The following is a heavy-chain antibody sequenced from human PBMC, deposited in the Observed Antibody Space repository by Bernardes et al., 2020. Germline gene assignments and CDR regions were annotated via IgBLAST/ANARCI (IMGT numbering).Heavy chain of an antibody. V-gene: IGHV1-46*01. CDR3: ARGSRAYSSEY. J-gene: IGHJ4*02. Sequence: ASVKVSCKASGYTFATYYIHWVRQAPGQGLEWMGIINPSGGSTSYAQKFQGRVTMTRDTSTSTVYMELISLRSEDTALYYCARGSRAYSSEYWGQGSLVIVSS. CDR1: GYTFATYY. D-gene: IGHD2-15*01. CDR2: INPSGGST.